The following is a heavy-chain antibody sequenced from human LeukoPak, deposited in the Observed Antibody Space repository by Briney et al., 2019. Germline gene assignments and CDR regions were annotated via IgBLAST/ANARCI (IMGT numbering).Heavy chain of an antibody. J-gene: IGHJ4*02. Sequence: GGSLRLSCAASGFTFSSYSMNWVRQAPGKGLEGVSYISSSSSTIYYADSVKGRFTISRDNAKNSLYLQMNSLRDEDTAVYYCAREGYYYDSSGYYVWGQGTLVTVSS. D-gene: IGHD3-22*01. V-gene: IGHV3-48*02. CDR3: AREGYYYDSSGYYV. CDR1: GFTFSSYS. CDR2: ISSSSSTI.